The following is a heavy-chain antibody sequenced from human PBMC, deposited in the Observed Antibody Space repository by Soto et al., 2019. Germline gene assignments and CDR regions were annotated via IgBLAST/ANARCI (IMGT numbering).Heavy chain of an antibody. CDR1: GYSFTSNW. D-gene: IGHD6-6*01. CDR2: IYPGDSDT. J-gene: IGHJ5*02. V-gene: IGHV5-51*01. Sequence: GESLKISCKGSGYSFTSNWIGWVRQMPGKGLEWMGNIYPGDSDTRYSPSFQGQVTISADKSISTAYLQWSSLKASDTAMYYCARISSSQLLNWFDPWGQGTLVTVSS. CDR3: ARISSSQLLNWFDP.